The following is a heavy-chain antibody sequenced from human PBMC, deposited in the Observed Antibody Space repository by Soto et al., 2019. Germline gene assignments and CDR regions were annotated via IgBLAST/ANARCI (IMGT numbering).Heavy chain of an antibody. CDR2: ISYDGSNK. Sequence: QVQLVESGGGVVQPERSLRLSCAASGSTFSSYAMHWVRQAPGKGLEWVAVISYDGSNKYYADSVKGRFTISRDNSKNTLYLQMNSLRAEDTAVYYCARASRRTVVTSNFDYWGQGTLVTVSS. J-gene: IGHJ4*02. CDR3: ARASRRTVVTSNFDY. V-gene: IGHV3-30-3*01. D-gene: IGHD2-21*02. CDR1: GSTFSSYA.